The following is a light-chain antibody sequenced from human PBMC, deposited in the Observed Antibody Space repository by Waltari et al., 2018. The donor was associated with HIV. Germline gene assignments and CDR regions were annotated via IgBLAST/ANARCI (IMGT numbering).Light chain of an antibody. V-gene: IGLV1-40*01. CDR2: GKN. CDR3: QSYDSSLSVNWV. Sequence: QSVLTQPPSVSGAPGQRVTISCTGITSNIRAGYDVHWYQHLPGTAPKLLIYGKNNRPSGVPDRFSGSRSGTSSSLAITGLQAEDEAVYYCQSYDSSLSVNWVFGGGTKLTVL. J-gene: IGLJ3*02. CDR1: TSNIRAGYD.